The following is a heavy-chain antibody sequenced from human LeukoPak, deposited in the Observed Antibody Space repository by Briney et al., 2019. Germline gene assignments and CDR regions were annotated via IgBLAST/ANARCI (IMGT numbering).Heavy chain of an antibody. CDR1: GYSFTSYW. V-gene: IGHV5-51*01. CDR2: IYPGDSHI. Sequence: AGESLKISCKGSGYSFTSYWIGWVRQMPGKGLEWMGIIYPGDSHIRYSPPFQGQVTISADKSISTAYLQWSSLKASDTAMYYCARISVHYYYMDVWGKGTTVTVSS. J-gene: IGHJ6*03. D-gene: IGHD5/OR15-5a*01. CDR3: ARISVHYYYMDV.